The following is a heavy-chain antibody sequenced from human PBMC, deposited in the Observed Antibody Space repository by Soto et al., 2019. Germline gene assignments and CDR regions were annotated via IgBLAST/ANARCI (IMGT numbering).Heavy chain of an antibody. V-gene: IGHV1-69*13. J-gene: IGHJ6*02. CDR2: IIPIFGTA. Sequence: SVKVSCKASGGTFSSYAISWVRQAPGQGLEWMGGIIPIFGTADYAQKFQGRVTITADESTSTAYMELSSLRSEDTAVYYCARDQIRYYYGSSGYYYGMDVWGQGTTVTVSS. D-gene: IGHD3-22*01. CDR3: ARDQIRYYYGSSGYYYGMDV. CDR1: GGTFSSYA.